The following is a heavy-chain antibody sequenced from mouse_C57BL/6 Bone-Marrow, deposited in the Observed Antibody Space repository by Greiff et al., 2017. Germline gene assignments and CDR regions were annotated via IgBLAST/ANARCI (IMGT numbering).Heavy chain of an antibody. Sequence: VQLKQSGAELVRPGASVKLSCTASGFNIKDDYMHWVKQRPEQGLEWIGWIDPENGDTEYASKFQGKATITADTSSNTAYLQLSSLTSEDTAVYYCTTSDYDYARLAYWGQGTLVTVSA. CDR2: IDPENGDT. J-gene: IGHJ3*01. D-gene: IGHD2-4*01. CDR1: GFNIKDDY. V-gene: IGHV14-4*01. CDR3: TTSDYDYARLAY.